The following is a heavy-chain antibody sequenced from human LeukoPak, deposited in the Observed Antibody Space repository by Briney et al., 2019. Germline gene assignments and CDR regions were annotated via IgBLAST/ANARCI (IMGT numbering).Heavy chain of an antibody. Sequence: GGSLRLSCAASGFTFSSYAMSWVRQAPGKGLEWVSAISSSGGSTYYADSVRGRFTISRDNSKNTLYLQMNSLRAEDTAVYYCAKGPGYCSSTSCYRNYFDYWGQGTLVTVSS. CDR2: ISSSGGST. CDR1: GFTFSSYA. V-gene: IGHV3-23*01. D-gene: IGHD2-2*01. CDR3: AKGPGYCSSTSCYRNYFDY. J-gene: IGHJ4*02.